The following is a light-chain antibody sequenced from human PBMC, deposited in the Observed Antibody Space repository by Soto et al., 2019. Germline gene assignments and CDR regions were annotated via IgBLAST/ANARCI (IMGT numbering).Light chain of an antibody. CDR3: QQSYRTPRT. J-gene: IGKJ1*01. V-gene: IGKV1-39*01. CDR2: GAS. CDR1: QSISRY. Sequence: DIQMTQSPSSLSASVGDRVTITCRASQSISRYLNWYQQKLGKAPKVLIYGASRLQSGVPSRFSGSGSGTDFTLTITSLQPEDFATYYCQQSYRTPRTFGQGTKVEIK.